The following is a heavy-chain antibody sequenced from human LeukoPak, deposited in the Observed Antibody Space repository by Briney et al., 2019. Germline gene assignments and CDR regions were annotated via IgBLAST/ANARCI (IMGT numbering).Heavy chain of an antibody. CDR1: GFTFSSYW. J-gene: IGHJ4*02. D-gene: IGHD6-19*01. CDR3: AREGVAGALDY. V-gene: IGHV3-74*01. CDR2: IAYDGSST. Sequence: GGSLRLSCAASGFTFSSYWLHWVRQDPGRGLVWVSSIAYDGSSTGYADSVKGRFTISRDNAKNTLYLQMNSLRAEDTAVYYCAREGVAGALDYWGQGTLVTVSS.